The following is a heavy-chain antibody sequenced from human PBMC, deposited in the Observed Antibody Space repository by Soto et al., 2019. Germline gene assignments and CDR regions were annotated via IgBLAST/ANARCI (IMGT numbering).Heavy chain of an antibody. V-gene: IGHV1-18*04. Sequence: SVKVSCKASGYTFTSYGISWVRQAPGQGLEWMGWIGAYNGNTNYAQKLQGRVTMTTDTSTSTAYMELRSLRSDDTAVYYCARDQGLGMHYYYGMDVWGQGTTVTVSS. CDR2: IGAYNGNT. CDR1: GYTFTSYG. J-gene: IGHJ6*02. CDR3: ARDQGLGMHYYYGMDV. D-gene: IGHD2-8*01.